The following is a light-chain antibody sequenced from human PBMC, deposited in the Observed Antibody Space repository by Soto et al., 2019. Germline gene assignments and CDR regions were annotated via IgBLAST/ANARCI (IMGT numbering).Light chain of an antibody. V-gene: IGLV2-8*01. CDR3: CSYAGRNTLI. CDR1: RSDVGGNDL. Sequence: QSALTQPPSVSGSPGQSVTISCTGFRSDVGGNDLVSWYQQHPGSAPRLIISAVNKRPSGVPNRFSGSKSGNTASLTVSGLQAEDEADYYCCSYAGRNTLIFGGGTQLTVL. J-gene: IGLJ7*01. CDR2: AVN.